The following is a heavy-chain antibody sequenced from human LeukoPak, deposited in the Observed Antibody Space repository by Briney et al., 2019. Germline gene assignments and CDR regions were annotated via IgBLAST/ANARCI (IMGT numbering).Heavy chain of an antibody. V-gene: IGHV4-39*01. CDR1: GGSISSSSYY. D-gene: IGHD3-22*01. CDR2: IYYSGST. Sequence: PSETLSLTCTVSGGSISSSSYYWGWIRQPPGKGLEWIGSIYYSGSTYYNPSLKSRVTISVDTSKNQFSLKLRSVTAADTAVYYCASTHYYDSSGHGYYFDYWGQGTLVTVSS. J-gene: IGHJ4*02. CDR3: ASTHYYDSSGHGYYFDY.